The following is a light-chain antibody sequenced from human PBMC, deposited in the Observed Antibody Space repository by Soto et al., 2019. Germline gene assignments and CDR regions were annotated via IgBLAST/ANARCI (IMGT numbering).Light chain of an antibody. J-gene: IGLJ2*01. CDR2: EGS. V-gene: IGLV2-23*01. CDR1: SSDVGSYNL. CDR3: CSYAGSSTYVV. Sequence: QSVLTQPASVSGSPGQSITISCTGTSSDVGSYNLVSWYQHHPGKAPKLMIYEGSKRPSGVSNRFSGSKSGNTASLTISGIQAEDEADYYCCSYAGSSTYVVFGGGTKLTVL.